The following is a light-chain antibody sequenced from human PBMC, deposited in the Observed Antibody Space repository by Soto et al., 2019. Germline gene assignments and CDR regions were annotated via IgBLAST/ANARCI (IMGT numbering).Light chain of an antibody. Sequence: EIVLTQSPGTLSLSPGERATLSCRASQSITSTYLAWYQQKPGQAPRLLIYGTTTRATGIPDRFSGSVSGTDFTLTISRLEPEDFAVYYCQQYGSSPRITFGPGT. J-gene: IGKJ3*01. CDR2: GTT. CDR3: QQYGSSPRIT. V-gene: IGKV3-20*01. CDR1: QSITSTY.